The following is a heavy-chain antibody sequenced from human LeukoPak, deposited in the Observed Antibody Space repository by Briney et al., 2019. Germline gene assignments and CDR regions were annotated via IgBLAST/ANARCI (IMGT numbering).Heavy chain of an antibody. CDR1: GFTFSSYA. Sequence: PGGSLRLSCAASGFTFSSYAMSWVRQAPGKGLEWVSSISGGGGSTYYADSVKGRFTISRDNSKNMMYLHMDSLRAEDTAVYYCAKDGRASWFDPRGQGNLVTVSS. J-gene: IGHJ5*02. V-gene: IGHV3-23*01. CDR3: AKDGRASWFDP. D-gene: IGHD1-1*01. CDR2: ISGGGGST.